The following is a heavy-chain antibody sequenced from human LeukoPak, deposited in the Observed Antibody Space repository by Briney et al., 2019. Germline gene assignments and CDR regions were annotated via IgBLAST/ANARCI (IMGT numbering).Heavy chain of an antibody. V-gene: IGHV4-39*01. D-gene: IGHD6-13*01. CDR1: GGSISSSSYY. CDR3: ARIAAAGDFDY. J-gene: IGHJ4*02. CDR2: IYYSGST. Sequence: SETLSLTCTXSGGSISSSSYYWGWIRQPPGKGLEWIGSIYYSGSTYYNRSLKSRVTISVDTSKNQFSLKLSSVTAADTAVYYCARIAAAGDFDYWGQGTLVTVSS.